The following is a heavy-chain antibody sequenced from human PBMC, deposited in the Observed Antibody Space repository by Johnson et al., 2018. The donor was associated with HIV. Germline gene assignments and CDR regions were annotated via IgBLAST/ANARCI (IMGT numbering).Heavy chain of an antibody. Sequence: VQLVESGGGVVRPGGSLRLSCAASGFTFDDYGMSWVRQAPGKGLEWVAGIYWDGGSTGYADSVKGRFTISRDNAKNSMYLQMNSLRAEDTALYYCARVVSPYNWNHVGAFDIWGQGTMVTVSS. CDR2: IYWDGGST. D-gene: IGHD1-20*01. J-gene: IGHJ3*02. CDR1: GFTFDDYG. V-gene: IGHV3-20*04. CDR3: ARVVSPYNWNHVGAFDI.